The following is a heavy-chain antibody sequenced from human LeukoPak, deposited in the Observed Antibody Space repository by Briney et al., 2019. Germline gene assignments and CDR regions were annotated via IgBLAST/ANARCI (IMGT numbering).Heavy chain of an antibody. Sequence: ASVKVSCKVSGYTLAELTMHWVRQAPGEGLEWMGGSDREDDEIIHAAKFQDIVIMTEDTTTDTAYMEISSLRSDDTAVYYCAAMSRGVIVPHFDYWGQGTLVTVSS. J-gene: IGHJ4*02. CDR2: SDREDDEI. CDR1: GYTLAELT. D-gene: IGHD3-16*02. CDR3: AAMSRGVIVPHFDY. V-gene: IGHV1-24*01.